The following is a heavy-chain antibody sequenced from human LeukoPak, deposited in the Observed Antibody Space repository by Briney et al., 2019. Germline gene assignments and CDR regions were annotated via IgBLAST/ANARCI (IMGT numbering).Heavy chain of an antibody. V-gene: IGHV3-21*01. Sequence: GGSLRLSCAASGFTFSIYSMDWVRQAPGKGLEWVSSISSSGSYIYYADSLKGRFTISRDNAKNSLYLQMNSLRAEDTAVYYCASQRMVLFGHMDVWGKGTTVTVSS. J-gene: IGHJ6*04. CDR1: GFTFSIYS. CDR2: ISSSGSYI. D-gene: IGHD4/OR15-4a*01. CDR3: ASQRMVLFGHMDV.